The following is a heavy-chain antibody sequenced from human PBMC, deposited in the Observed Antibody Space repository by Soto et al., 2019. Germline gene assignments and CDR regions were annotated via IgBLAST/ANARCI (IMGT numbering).Heavy chain of an antibody. Sequence: RASVKVSCKASGGTFSSYAISWVRQAPGQGLEWMGGIIPIFGTANYAQKFQGRVTITADESTSTAYMELSSLRSEDTAVYYCARVQEGYYDSSGYYVDYWGQGTLVTV. CDR2: IIPIFGTA. CDR3: ARVQEGYYDSSGYYVDY. CDR1: GGTFSSYA. J-gene: IGHJ4*02. D-gene: IGHD3-22*01. V-gene: IGHV1-69*13.